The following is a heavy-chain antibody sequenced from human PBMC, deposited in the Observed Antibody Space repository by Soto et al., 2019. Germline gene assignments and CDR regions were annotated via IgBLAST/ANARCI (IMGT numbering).Heavy chain of an antibody. CDR3: ARERGYVDHVWGTYRSRGYFES. CDR2: LHSSGFA. Sequence: SETLSLTCIVSGASMNDYHGSWIRQSPGKGLEHIGYLHSSGFAEYNPSLKSRITISMDTSKNQFSLNLTSVTAADTAVYFCARERGYVDHVWGTYRSRGYFESWGQGILVTVSS. CDR1: GASMNDYH. V-gene: IGHV4-59*01. J-gene: IGHJ4*02. D-gene: IGHD3-16*02.